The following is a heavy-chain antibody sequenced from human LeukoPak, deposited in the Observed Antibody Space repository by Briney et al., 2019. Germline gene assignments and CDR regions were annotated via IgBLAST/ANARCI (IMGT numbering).Heavy chain of an antibody. D-gene: IGHD2/OR15-2a*01. CDR1: GFIFTKYW. J-gene: IGHJ4*02. Sequence: PGGSLRLPCAASGFIFTKYWMHWVRQAPGEGLVWVSHVNSDGSATSYADSVKGRFAISRDDAKNTVYLHMNSLRVKDTAVYYCTSFYETNWGQGTLVTVSS. CDR3: TSFYETN. CDR2: VNSDGSAT. V-gene: IGHV3-74*01.